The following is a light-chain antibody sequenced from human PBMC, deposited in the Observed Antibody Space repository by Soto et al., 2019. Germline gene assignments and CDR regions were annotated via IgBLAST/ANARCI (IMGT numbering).Light chain of an antibody. Sequence: DIQMTQSPSSLSASVGDRVTITCRAGQYIGRYLNWYQQKPGKAPKLLIYDASNLETGVPSRFSGSGFGTDFTFTISSLQPEDTATYYCQQYDNLPITFGQGTRLEI. J-gene: IGKJ5*01. CDR1: QYIGRY. CDR3: QQYDNLPIT. CDR2: DAS. V-gene: IGKV1-33*01.